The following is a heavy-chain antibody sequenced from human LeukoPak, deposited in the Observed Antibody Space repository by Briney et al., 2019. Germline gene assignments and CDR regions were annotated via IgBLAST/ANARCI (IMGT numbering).Heavy chain of an antibody. Sequence: SETLSLTCTVSGGSISSYYWSWIRQPAGKGLEWIGRIYTSGSTNYNPSLKSRVTMSVDTSKNQFSLKVSSVTAAEAAVYYCARKWGSSWYVDCWGQGTLVTVSS. V-gene: IGHV4-4*07. CDR1: GGSISSYY. CDR3: ARKWGSSWYVDC. J-gene: IGHJ4*02. CDR2: IYTSGST. D-gene: IGHD6-13*01.